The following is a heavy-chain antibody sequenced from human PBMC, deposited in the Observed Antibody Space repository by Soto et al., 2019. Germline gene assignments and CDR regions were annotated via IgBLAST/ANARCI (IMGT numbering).Heavy chain of an antibody. CDR3: AREDSGSYYYGMDV. CDR2: ISYDGSNK. Sequence: GGSLRLSCAASGFTFSSYAMHWVRQAPGKGLEWVAVISYDGSNKYYADSVKGRFTISRDNSKNTLYLQMNSLRAEDTAVYYCAREDSGSYYYGMDVWGQGTTVTVSS. D-gene: IGHD1-26*01. V-gene: IGHV3-30-3*01. CDR1: GFTFSSYA. J-gene: IGHJ6*02.